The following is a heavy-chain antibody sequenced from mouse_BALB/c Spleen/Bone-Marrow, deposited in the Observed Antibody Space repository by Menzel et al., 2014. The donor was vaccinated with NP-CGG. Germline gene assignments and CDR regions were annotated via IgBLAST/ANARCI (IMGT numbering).Heavy chain of an antibody. CDR3: ARWLLPFDY. V-gene: IGHV1-87*01. CDR2: IYPGDGGT. CDR1: GYTFTSYW. D-gene: IGHD2-3*01. Sequence: LQLQQSGAELARPGASVKLSCKASGYTFTSYWMQWVKQRPGQGLEWIGAIYPGDGGTRYTQKFKGKATLTADKSSSTAYMQLSSLASEDSAVYYCARWLLPFDYWGQGTTLTVSS. J-gene: IGHJ2*01.